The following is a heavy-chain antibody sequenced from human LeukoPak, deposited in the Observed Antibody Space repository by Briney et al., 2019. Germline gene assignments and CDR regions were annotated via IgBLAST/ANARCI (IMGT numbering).Heavy chain of an antibody. J-gene: IGHJ4*02. V-gene: IGHV4-59*08. D-gene: IGHD2-15*01. CDR1: GGSFSSYY. CDR2: IYHTGDT. CDR3: ARHPFATPFDY. Sequence: SETLSLTCTVSGGSFSSYYWSWIRQPPGKGLEWIGYIYHTGDTNHNPSLKSRVTISLDTSKNQVSLNLKSVTAADTAVYHCARHPFATPFDYWGQGILVSVSS.